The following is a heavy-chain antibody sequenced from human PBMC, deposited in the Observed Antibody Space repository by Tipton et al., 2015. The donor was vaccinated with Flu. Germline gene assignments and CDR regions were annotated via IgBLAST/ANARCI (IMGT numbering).Heavy chain of an antibody. CDR2: IYPGDSDT. D-gene: IGHD4-17*01. CDR3: VRQPYLGDYGGYFDY. V-gene: IGHV5-51*01. Sequence: VQLVQSGAEVKKPGESLKISCKGSGYSFTSYWIGWVRQMPGKGLEWMGIIYPGDSDTRYSPSFQGQVTISADKSISTAYLQWSSLKASDTTMYYCVRQPYLGDYGGYFDYWGQGTLVTVSS. CDR1: GYSFTSYW. J-gene: IGHJ4*02.